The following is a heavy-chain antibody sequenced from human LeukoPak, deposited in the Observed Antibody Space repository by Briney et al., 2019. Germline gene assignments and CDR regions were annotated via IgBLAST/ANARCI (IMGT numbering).Heavy chain of an antibody. V-gene: IGHV1-2*06. J-gene: IGHJ4*02. Sequence: ASVKVSCKASGYTFTGYYMHWVRQAPGQGLEWMGRINPNSGGTNYAQKFQGRVTMTGDTSISTAYMELSRLRSDDTAVYYCVREGGEYGSGSYHNWGQGTLVTVSS. D-gene: IGHD3-10*01. CDR3: VREGGEYGSGSYHN. CDR1: GYTFTGYY. CDR2: INPNSGGT.